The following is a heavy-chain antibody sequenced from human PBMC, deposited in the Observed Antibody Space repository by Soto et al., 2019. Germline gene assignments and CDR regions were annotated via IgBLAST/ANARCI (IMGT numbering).Heavy chain of an antibody. Sequence: QLLQSGGGLVQPGGSLTLSCAASGFTFGTTDMSWVRQAPGEGLEWVSTIDGSCGITYYADSGKGRFTISWDHSRNTVYLQMNSLRGDDTALYYCVKNSGWFNTWGQGALVTVSS. CDR3: VKNSGWFNT. J-gene: IGHJ5*02. V-gene: IGHV3-23*01. CDR2: IDGSCGIT. CDR1: GFTFGTTD. D-gene: IGHD3-10*01.